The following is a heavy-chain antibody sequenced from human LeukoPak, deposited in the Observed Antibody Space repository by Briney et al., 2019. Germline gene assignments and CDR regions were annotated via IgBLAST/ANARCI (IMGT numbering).Heavy chain of an antibody. J-gene: IGHJ4*02. Sequence: SETLSLTCAVSGYSISSGYYWGWLRQPPGEGLEWIGSIYHSGSTYYNPSLKSRVTISVDTSKNQFSLKLSSVTAADTAVYYCARHASGYYGSGSSPPFDYWGQGTLLTVSS. CDR1: GYSISSGYY. D-gene: IGHD3-10*01. CDR3: ARHASGYYGSGSSPPFDY. CDR2: IYHSGST. V-gene: IGHV4-38-2*01.